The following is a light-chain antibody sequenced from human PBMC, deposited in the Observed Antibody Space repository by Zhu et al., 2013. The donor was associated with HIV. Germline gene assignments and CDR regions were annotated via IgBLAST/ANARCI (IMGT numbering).Light chain of an antibody. CDR3: SSYTSSSTPVV. CDR2: EVK. CDR1: TSDVGSYDL. Sequence: HSALTQPASVSGSPGQSITMSCTGTTSDVGSYDLVSWYQQHPGKAPKLLIYEVKERPSGISNRFSGSKSGNTASLTISGLQAEDEAHYYCSSYTSSSTPVVFGGGTKLTVL. J-gene: IGLJ2*01. V-gene: IGLV2-14*02.